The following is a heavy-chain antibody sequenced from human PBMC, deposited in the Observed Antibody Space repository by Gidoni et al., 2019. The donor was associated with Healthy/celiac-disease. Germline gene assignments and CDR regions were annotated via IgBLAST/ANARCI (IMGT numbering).Heavy chain of an antibody. J-gene: IGHJ3*02. CDR2: ISGSCGST. CDR1: GFPFSSYA. D-gene: IGHD3-3*02. V-gene: IGHV3-23*01. CDR3: AKFSRIKYHDAFDI. Sequence: EVQMLESGGGLVQPGGSLRPSCAASGFPFSSYAMSWVRQPPGKGLAWVSAISGSCGSTYYADSVKGRFTISRDNSKNTLYLQMNSLRAEDTAVYYCAKFSRIKYHDAFDIWGQGTMVTVSS.